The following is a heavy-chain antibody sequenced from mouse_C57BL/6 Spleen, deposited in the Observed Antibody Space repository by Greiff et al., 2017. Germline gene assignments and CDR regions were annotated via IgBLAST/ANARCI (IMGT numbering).Heavy chain of an antibody. Sequence: EVKLMEPGGGLVKPGGSLKLSCAASGFTFSDYGMHWVRQAPEKGLEWVAYISSGSSTINYADTVKGRFTIARDNAKNTLFMQMTSLRSEDTAMYYCARFYEDAMDYWGQGTSVTVSS. CDR2: ISSGSSTI. J-gene: IGHJ4*01. CDR3: ARFYEDAMDY. V-gene: IGHV5-17*01. D-gene: IGHD2-3*01. CDR1: GFTFSDYG.